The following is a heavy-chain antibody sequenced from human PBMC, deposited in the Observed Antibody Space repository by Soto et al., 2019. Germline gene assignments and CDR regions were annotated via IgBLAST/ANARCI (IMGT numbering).Heavy chain of an antibody. CDR1: GYRINSYG. V-gene: IGHV1-18*01. CDR2: INPSDGNR. Sequence: VKLSCKASGYRINSYGISWVRHEQGKGLEWMGWINPSDGNRNFAQKFEDRVTMTTATSTNTVFLELRSLKSDDTAIYYCARDSLRGYDSSGFYSWGQGTMVTVSS. D-gene: IGHD3-22*01. J-gene: IGHJ4*02. CDR3: ARDSLRGYDSSGFYS.